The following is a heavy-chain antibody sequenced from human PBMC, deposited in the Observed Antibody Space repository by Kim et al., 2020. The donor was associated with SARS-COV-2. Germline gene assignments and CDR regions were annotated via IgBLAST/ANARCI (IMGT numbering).Heavy chain of an antibody. J-gene: IGHJ4*02. CDR1: GFTFSRYW. D-gene: IGHD5-12*01. V-gene: IGHV3-7*01. CDR3: AFSAYAGGGYSGSFDY. Sequence: GGSLRLSCAASGFTFSRYWMTWVRQAPGKGLEWLANIKEDGSEKYYVDSVKGRFSISRDNAWNSLYLQLNSLRAEDTAVYYCAFSAYAGGGYSGSFDYWGQGTLVTVSS. CDR2: IKEDGSEK.